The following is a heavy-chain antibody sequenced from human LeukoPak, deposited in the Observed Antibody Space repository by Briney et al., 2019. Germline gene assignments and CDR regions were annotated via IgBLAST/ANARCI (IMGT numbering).Heavy chain of an antibody. J-gene: IGHJ2*01. Sequence: SVKVSCKASGGTFSSYAISWVRQAPGQGLEWMGGIIPIFGTANYAQKFQGRVTITTDESTSTAYMELSSLRSEDTAVYYCASASGRIAARHYDGYWYFDLWGRGTLVTVSS. V-gene: IGHV1-69*05. CDR2: IIPIFGTA. CDR1: GGTFSSYA. CDR3: ASASGRIAARHYDGYWYFDL. D-gene: IGHD6-6*01.